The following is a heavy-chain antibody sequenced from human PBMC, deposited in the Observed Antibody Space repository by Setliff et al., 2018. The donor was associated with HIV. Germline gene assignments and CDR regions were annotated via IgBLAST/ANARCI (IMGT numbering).Heavy chain of an antibody. CDR2: IRSDGTKT. Sequence: GGSLRLSCAASGFTFNNYTMSWVRQAPGKRLEWVSTIRSDGTKTYYRDSVTGRFTISRDDSKNTLYLQMNSLRADDTAMYYCAKDKGQTSADYWGQGTLVTVSS. V-gene: IGHV3-23*05. J-gene: IGHJ4*02. D-gene: IGHD2-15*01. CDR1: GFTFNNYT. CDR3: AKDKGQTSADY.